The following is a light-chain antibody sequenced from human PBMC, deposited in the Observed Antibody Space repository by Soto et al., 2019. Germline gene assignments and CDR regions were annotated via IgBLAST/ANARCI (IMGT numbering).Light chain of an antibody. CDR2: KTS. Sequence: DIHIAQSPSTLSASVGDRVTITCRASQSISNWLAWYQQKPGKAPKILIYKTSSLESGVPSRFSGSGSGTEFTLTISSLQPDDFATYYCQQHSNWPPITFGQGTRLEIK. CDR1: QSISNW. J-gene: IGKJ5*01. CDR3: QQHSNWPPIT. V-gene: IGKV1-5*03.